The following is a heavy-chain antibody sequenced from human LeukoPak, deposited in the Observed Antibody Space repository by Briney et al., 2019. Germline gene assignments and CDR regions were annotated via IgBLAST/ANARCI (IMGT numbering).Heavy chain of an antibody. V-gene: IGHV3-7*01. D-gene: IGHD1-26*01. CDR3: VRDRGRASVDY. Sequence: SGGSLRLSCAASGFTFSSYWMSWVRQAPGKGLEWVANIKLDGGEENYVDSVKGRLTISRDNAKNSLYLQMNSLRVEDTAVYYCVRDRGRASVDYWGQGTLVTVSS. CDR2: IKLDGGEE. CDR1: GFTFSSYW. J-gene: IGHJ4*02.